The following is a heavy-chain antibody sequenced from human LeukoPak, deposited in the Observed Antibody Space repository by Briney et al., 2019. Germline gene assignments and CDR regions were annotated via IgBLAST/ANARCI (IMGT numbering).Heavy chain of an antibody. V-gene: IGHV1-2*02. D-gene: IGHD2-2*02. CDR3: ASFIVVVPAAIGDAFDI. CDR2: INPKSGGT. CDR1: GYTFTGYY. Sequence: ASVKVSCKASGYTFTGYYMHWVRQAPGQGLEWKGWINPKSGGTNYAQKFQGRVTMTRDTSISTAYMELSRLRSDDTAVYYCASFIVVVPAAIGDAFDIWGQGTMVTVPS. J-gene: IGHJ3*02.